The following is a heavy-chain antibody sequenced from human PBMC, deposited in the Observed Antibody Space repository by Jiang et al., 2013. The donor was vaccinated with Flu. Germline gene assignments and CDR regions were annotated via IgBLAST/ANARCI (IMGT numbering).Heavy chain of an antibody. CDR3: ARGLVMDD. V-gene: IGHV4-34*01. Sequence: LLKPSETLSLTCAVYGGSFSGYYWSWIRQPPGKGLEWIGEINHSGSTNYNPSLKSRVTISVDTSKNQFSLKLSSVTAADTAVYYCARGLVMDDWGQGTLVTVSS. J-gene: IGHJ4*02. D-gene: IGHD3-9*01. CDR2: INHSGST. CDR1: GGSFSGYY.